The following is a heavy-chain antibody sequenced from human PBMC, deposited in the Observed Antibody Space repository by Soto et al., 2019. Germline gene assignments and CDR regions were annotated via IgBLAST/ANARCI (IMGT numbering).Heavy chain of an antibody. J-gene: IGHJ4*02. V-gene: IGHV4-59*01. D-gene: IGHD3-3*01. CDR1: GGSISSYY. CDR2: IYYSGST. Sequence: SETLSLTCTVSGGSISSYYWSWIRQPPGKGLEWIGYIYYSGSTNYNPSLKSRVTISVDTSKNQFSLKLSSVTAADTAVYYCARSQDFWSGYYPFDYWGQGTLVTVSS. CDR3: ARSQDFWSGYYPFDY.